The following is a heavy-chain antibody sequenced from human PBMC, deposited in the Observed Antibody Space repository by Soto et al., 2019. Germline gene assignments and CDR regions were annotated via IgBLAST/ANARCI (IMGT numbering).Heavy chain of an antibody. V-gene: IGHV4-31*03. CDR3: ARVPSP. CDR2: IYYSGST. CDR1: GGYISSGGYY. Sequence: TSETLSLTCTVSGGYISSGGYYWGWIRQHPGKGLEWIGYIYYSGSTYYNPSLKSRVTISVDRSKNQFSLKLSSVTAADTAVYYCARVPSPWGQGTLVTVSS. J-gene: IGHJ5*02.